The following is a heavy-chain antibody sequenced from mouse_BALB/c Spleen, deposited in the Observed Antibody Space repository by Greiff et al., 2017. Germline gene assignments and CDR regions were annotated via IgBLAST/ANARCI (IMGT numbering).Heavy chain of an antibody. CDR3: VRGYGKAMDD. V-gene: IGHV2-9-2*01. CDR1: GFSLTSYD. J-gene: IGHJ4*01. CDR2: IWTGGGT. D-gene: IGHD2-10*02. Sequence: QVQLQQSGPGLVAPSQSLSITCTVSGFSLTSYDISWIRQPPGKGLEWLGVIWTGGGTNYNSAFMSRLSISKDNSKSQVFLKMNSLQTDDTAIYYCVRGYGKAMDDWGQGTSVTVSS.